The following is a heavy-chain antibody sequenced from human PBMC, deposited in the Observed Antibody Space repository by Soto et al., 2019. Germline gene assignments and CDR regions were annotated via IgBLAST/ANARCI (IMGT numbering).Heavy chain of an antibody. CDR1: GFTFGDYA. D-gene: IGHD3-3*01. V-gene: IGHV3-49*03. CDR3: SSLAYYDFWSGYYDAFDI. J-gene: IGHJ3*02. Sequence: GGSLRLSCTASGFTFGDYAMSWIRQAPGKGLEWVGFIRSKAYGGTTEYAASVKGRFTISRDDSKSIAHLQMNSLKTEDTAVYYCSSLAYYDFWSGYYDAFDIWGQGTMVTVSS. CDR2: IRSKAYGGTT.